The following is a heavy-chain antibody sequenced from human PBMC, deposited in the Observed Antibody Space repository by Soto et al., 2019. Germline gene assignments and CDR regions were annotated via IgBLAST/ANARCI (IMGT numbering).Heavy chain of an antibody. J-gene: IGHJ4*01. CDR1: GFTFXNAW. Sequence: GGSLRLSCAASGFTFXNAWINWVRQTPGKGLEWVGRVKSKTDGGTTDFAAPVKGRFAISRDDSKNMVYLEMNSLKTEDTAIYYCTTDSYITSIIVRFDYWGHGTLVTVSS. D-gene: IGHD3-22*01. CDR3: TTDSYITSIIVRFDY. CDR2: VKSKTDGGTT. V-gene: IGHV3-15*07.